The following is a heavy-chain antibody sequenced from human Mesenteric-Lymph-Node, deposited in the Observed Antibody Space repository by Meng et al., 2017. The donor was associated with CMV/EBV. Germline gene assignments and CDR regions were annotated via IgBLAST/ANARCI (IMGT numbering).Heavy chain of an antibody. Sequence: GSLRLSCTVSGGSFSGYYWSWIRQPTGKGLEWIGEVDHSGSPNYNPSLKSRVTISVDTSKNQFSLKLSSVTAADTAVYYCARGIRDDFWSGYFYYYGMDVWGQGTTVTVSS. D-gene: IGHD3-3*01. J-gene: IGHJ6*02. V-gene: IGHV4-34*01. CDR2: VDHSGSP. CDR1: GGSFSGYY. CDR3: ARGIRDDFWSGYFYYYGMDV.